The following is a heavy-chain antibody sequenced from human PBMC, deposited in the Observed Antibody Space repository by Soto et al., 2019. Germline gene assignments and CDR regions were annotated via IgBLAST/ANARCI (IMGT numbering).Heavy chain of an antibody. D-gene: IGHD2-2*01. CDR3: AKDEALGYCSSTSCYGVGAYYYYGMDV. V-gene: IGHV3-23*01. J-gene: IGHJ6*02. Sequence: PGGSLRLSCAASGFTFSSYAMSWVRQAPGKGLEWVSAISGSGGSTYYADSVKGRFTISRDNSKNTLYLQMNSLRAEDTAVYYCAKDEALGYCSSTSCYGVGAYYYYGMDVWGQGNTVTVSS. CDR1: GFTFSSYA. CDR2: ISGSGGST.